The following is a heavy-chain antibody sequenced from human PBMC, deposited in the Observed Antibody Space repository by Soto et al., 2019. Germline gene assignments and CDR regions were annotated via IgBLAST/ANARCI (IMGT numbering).Heavy chain of an antibody. CDR2: INHSGST. CDR1: GGSFSGYY. CDR3: AREDTTVLTFVGNDYYYGLDV. Sequence: SETLSLTCAVYGGSFSGYYWSWIRQPPGKGLEWIGEINHSGSTNYNPSLKSRVTISVDTSKNQFSLKLSSVTAADTAVYYCAREDTTVLTFVGNDYYYGLDVWGQGTTVTVSS. V-gene: IGHV4-34*01. D-gene: IGHD4-17*01. J-gene: IGHJ6*02.